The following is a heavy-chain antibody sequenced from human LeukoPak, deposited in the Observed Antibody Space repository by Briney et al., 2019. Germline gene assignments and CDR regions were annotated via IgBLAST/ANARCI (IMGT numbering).Heavy chain of an antibody. Sequence: TDTLSLTCTVTGESISSYYLSSNRHPPRKELEWIGYIYYSASTNYNPSLKSRVTISVDTSKNQFSLKLSCVTAADTAVYYCARNLGSINDYWGQGTLVTGSS. CDR3: ARNLGSINDY. CDR1: GESISSYY. D-gene: IGHD5-24*01. CDR2: IYYSAST. V-gene: IGHV4-59*07. J-gene: IGHJ4*02.